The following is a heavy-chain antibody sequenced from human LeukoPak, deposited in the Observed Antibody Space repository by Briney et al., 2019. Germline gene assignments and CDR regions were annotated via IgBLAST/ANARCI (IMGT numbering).Heavy chain of an antibody. Sequence: PGGSLRLSCAASGFTFSSYAMSWVRQAPGMGLEWVSAISGSGGTTYYADSVKGRFTISRDNSKNTLYLQMNSLRAEDTAIYYCAKTAHFGGSYLDCWGQGTLVSVSS. CDR3: AKTAHFGGSYLDC. CDR1: GFTFSSYA. V-gene: IGHV3-23*01. CDR2: ISGSGGTT. D-gene: IGHD2-21*01. J-gene: IGHJ4*02.